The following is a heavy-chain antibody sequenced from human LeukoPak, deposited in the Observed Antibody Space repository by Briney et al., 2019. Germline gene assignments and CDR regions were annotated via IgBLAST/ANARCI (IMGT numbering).Heavy chain of an antibody. V-gene: IGHV1-46*01. CDR3: ARSRQGIAAAGTDY. J-gene: IGHJ4*02. CDR1: GYTFTSYY. D-gene: IGHD6-13*01. CDR2: INPSGGST. Sequence: GASVKVSCKASGYTFTSYYMHWVRQAPGQGLEWMGIINPSGGSTNYAQKFQGRVTITTDESTSTAYMELSSLRSEDTAVYYCARSRQGIAAAGTDYWGQGTLVTVSS.